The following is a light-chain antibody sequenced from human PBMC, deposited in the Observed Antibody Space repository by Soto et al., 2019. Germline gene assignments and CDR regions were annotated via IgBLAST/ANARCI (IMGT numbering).Light chain of an antibody. CDR1: SSDLAIYNY. CDR2: QVT. V-gene: IGLV2-14*01. CDR3: SSDTDSSNYV. Sequence: QSALTQPASVSGSPGQSITISCTGTSSDLAIYNYVSWYQQHPGKAPKLMIYQVTNRPSGVSNRFSGSRSGNTASLTISGLQAEDEADYYCSSDTDSSNYVFGTGTKLTVL. J-gene: IGLJ1*01.